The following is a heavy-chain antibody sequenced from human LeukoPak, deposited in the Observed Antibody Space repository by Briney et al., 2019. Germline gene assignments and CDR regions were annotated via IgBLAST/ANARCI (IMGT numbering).Heavy chain of an antibody. V-gene: IGHV3-43*02. J-gene: IGHJ6*02. CDR2: ISGVGGST. D-gene: IGHD3-10*01. CDR1: GFTFDDYA. CDR3: AKNVGGPYYYGSGGVYYYYGMDV. Sequence: GGSLRLSCAAAGFTFDDYAMHWVRQAPGKGLEWVSLISGVGGSTYYADSVKGRFNITRDNSKNSLYLQMNSLRTEDTALYYCAKNVGGPYYYGSGGVYYYYGMDVWGQGTTVTVSS.